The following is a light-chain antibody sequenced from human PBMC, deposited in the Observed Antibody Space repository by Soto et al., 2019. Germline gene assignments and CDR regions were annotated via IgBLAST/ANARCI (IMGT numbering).Light chain of an antibody. CDR3: QQYYTFPWT. J-gene: IGKJ1*01. CDR2: KAS. Sequence: DIKMTQTPSTLSAGVGDRVTLSCRASQYISNWLAWYQQKPGKAPKLLIYKASNLESGVPSRFSGSGFGTEFTLTFSSLQVDDFATYYCQQYYTFPWTFGQGTRVEV. CDR1: QYISNW. V-gene: IGKV1-5*03.